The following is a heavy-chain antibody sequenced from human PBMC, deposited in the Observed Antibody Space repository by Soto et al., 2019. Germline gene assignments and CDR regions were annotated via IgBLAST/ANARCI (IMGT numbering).Heavy chain of an antibody. D-gene: IGHD3-22*01. Sequence: SETLSLTCAVSGGSISSSNWWSWVRQPPGKGLEWIGEIYHSGSTNYNPSLKSRVTISVDKSKNQFSLKLSSVTAADTAAYYCARWSLYYYDSSGYYNWFDPWGQGTLVTVSS. J-gene: IGHJ5*02. CDR1: GGSISSSNW. CDR3: ARWSLYYYDSSGYYNWFDP. CDR2: IYHSGST. V-gene: IGHV4-4*02.